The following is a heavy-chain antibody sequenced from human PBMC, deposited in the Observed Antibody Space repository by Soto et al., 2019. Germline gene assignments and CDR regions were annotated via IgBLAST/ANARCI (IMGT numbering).Heavy chain of an antibody. D-gene: IGHD1-1*01. CDR3: ADSGRDVLGKDHKANEGFDI. Sequence: QVQLVQSGPEVQKPGSSVKVSCEASGGTFSNFAVNWVRQAPGQGLEWVGGIIPLFNVAKYAQKFEGRVTIVADDSTSTASMALSSLISDDTAVYSCADSGRDVLGKDHKANEGFDIWGQGTMVTVSS. V-gene: IGHV1-69*01. CDR1: GGTFSNFA. CDR2: IIPLFNVA. J-gene: IGHJ3*02.